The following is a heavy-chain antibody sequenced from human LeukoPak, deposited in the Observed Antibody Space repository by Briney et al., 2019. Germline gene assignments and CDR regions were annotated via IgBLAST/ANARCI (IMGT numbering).Heavy chain of an antibody. CDR1: GFTFSSYA. J-gene: IGHJ4*02. V-gene: IGHV3-23*01. Sequence: GGSLRLSCAASGFTFSSYAMSWVRQAPGKGLEWVSAISGSGGSTYYADSVKGRFTISRDNSKNTLYLQMNSQRAEDTAVYYCAKDQNGLRHYYFDYWGQGTLVTVSS. D-gene: IGHD4-17*01. CDR2: ISGSGGST. CDR3: AKDQNGLRHYYFDY.